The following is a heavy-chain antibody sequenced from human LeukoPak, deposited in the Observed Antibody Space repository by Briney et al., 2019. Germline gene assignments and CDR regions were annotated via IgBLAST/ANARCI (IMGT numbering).Heavy chain of an antibody. V-gene: IGHV4-59*12. J-gene: IGHJ5*02. CDR3: ARSGPYSSGWYRGPPHPMRGGPGWFDP. CDR1: GGSISSYY. D-gene: IGHD6-19*01. CDR2: IYYSGST. Sequence: SETLSLTCTVSGGSISSYYWSWIRQPPGKGLEWIGYIYYSGSTNYNPSLKSRVTISVDTSKNQFSLKLSSVTAADTAVYYCARSGPYSSGWYRGPPHPMRGGPGWFDPWGQGTLVTVSS.